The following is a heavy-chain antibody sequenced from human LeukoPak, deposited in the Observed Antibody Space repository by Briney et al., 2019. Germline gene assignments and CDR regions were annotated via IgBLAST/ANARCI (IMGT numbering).Heavy chain of an antibody. J-gene: IGHJ3*02. V-gene: IGHV3-21*04. Sequence: GGSLRLSCAASGFTFSSYSMNWVRQAPGKGLEWVSSISSSSSYIYYADSVKGRFTISRDNAKNSLYLQMNSLRAEDTAVYYCARVNYYDSSGDDAFDIWGQGTMVTVSS. CDR1: GFTFSSYS. D-gene: IGHD3-22*01. CDR2: ISSSSSYI. CDR3: ARVNYYDSSGDDAFDI.